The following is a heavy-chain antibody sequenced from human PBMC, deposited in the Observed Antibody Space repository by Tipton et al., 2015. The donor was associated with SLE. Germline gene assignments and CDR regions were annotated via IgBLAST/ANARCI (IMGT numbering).Heavy chain of an antibody. J-gene: IGHJ3*02. CDR2: IGYSSVTI. V-gene: IGHV3-48*01. CDR3: AREQEDAYDI. CDR1: GFTFSSYS. Sequence: SLRLSCAASGFTFSSYSMNWVRQAPGRGLEWVSNIGYSSVTIYYADSVKGRFTISRDNAKNSLYLQMNSLRVEDTALYYCAREQEDAYDIWGQGTMVIVSS.